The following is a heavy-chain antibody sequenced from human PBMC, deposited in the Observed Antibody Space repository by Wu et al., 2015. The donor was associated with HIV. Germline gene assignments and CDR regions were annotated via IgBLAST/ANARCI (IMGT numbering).Heavy chain of an antibody. CDR3: ARDLGYSSSSVDY. D-gene: IGHD6-13*01. J-gene: IGHJ4*02. V-gene: IGHV1-18*01. CDR2: ISVDNGNA. Sequence: QVQLVQSGAEVKKPGASVKVSCKASGYSFASTGLSWVREAPGQGLEWMGWISVDNGNAHYAQKFQGRVTMTTDTSSSTGYMELRSLRSDDTAVYYCARDLGYSSSSVDYWGQGNPGHRLL. CDR1: GYSFASTG.